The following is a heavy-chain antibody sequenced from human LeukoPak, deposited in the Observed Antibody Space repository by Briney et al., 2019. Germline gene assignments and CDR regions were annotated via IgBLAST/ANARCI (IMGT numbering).Heavy chain of an antibody. V-gene: IGHV3-21*01. CDR1: GFTFSSYS. CDR3: ARDGVMVRGVTGFDY. D-gene: IGHD3-10*01. CDR2: ISSSSSYI. J-gene: IGHJ4*02. Sequence: GGSLRLSCAASGFTFSSYSMNWVRQAPGKGLEWVSSISSSSSYIYYADSVKGRFTISRDNAKNSLYLQMNSLRAEDTAVYYCARDGVMVRGVTGFDYWGQGTLVTVSS.